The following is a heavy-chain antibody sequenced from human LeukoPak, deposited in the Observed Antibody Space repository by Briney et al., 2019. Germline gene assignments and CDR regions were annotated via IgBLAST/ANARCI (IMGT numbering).Heavy chain of an antibody. J-gene: IGHJ1*01. CDR1: GFTFSTYW. V-gene: IGHV3-74*01. CDR3: ARAPSEIGGYYPEYFRH. Sequence: GGSLRLSCAASGFTFSTYWRPWVRQAPGKGLVWVSRIKSDGSTNYADSVKGRFTISRDNAKNTLSLQMNSLRPEDTGVYYCARAPSEIGGYYPEYFRHWGQGTLVTVSS. CDR2: IKSDGST. D-gene: IGHD3-3*01.